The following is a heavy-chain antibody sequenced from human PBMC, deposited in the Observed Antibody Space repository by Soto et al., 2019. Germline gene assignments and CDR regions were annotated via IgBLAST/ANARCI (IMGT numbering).Heavy chain of an antibody. J-gene: IGHJ6*02. D-gene: IGHD2-2*01. CDR1: GGSISSGGYY. V-gene: IGHV4-31*03. CDR3: ARDRADCSSTSCFGMDV. CDR2: IYYSGST. Sequence: QVQLQESGPGLVKPSQTLSLTCTVSGGSISSGGYYWSWIRQHPGKGLEWIGYIYYSGSTYYNPSLKSRVTISVDTSKNQFSLKLSSVTAADTAVYYCARDRADCSSTSCFGMDVWGQGTTVTVSS.